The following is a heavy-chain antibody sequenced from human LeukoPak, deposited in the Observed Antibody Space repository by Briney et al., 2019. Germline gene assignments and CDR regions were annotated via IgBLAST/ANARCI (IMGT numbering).Heavy chain of an antibody. V-gene: IGHV3-7*01. Sequence: GGSLRLSCAASGFTFSSYWMSWVRQAPGKGLEWVANIKQDGSEKYYVDSVKGRFTISRDNAKNSLYLQMNSLRAEDTAVYYCARVMVAATNWFVPWGQGTLVTVSS. J-gene: IGHJ5*02. D-gene: IGHD2-15*01. CDR3: ARVMVAATNWFVP. CDR2: IKQDGSEK. CDR1: GFTFSSYW.